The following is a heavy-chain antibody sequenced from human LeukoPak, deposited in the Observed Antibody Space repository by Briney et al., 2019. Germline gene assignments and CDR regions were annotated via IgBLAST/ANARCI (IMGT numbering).Heavy chain of an antibody. CDR1: GGTFSSYA. D-gene: IGHD3-22*01. Sequence: SVKVSCKASGGTFSSYAISWVRQAPGQGLEWMGGIIPIFGTANYAQKFQGRVTITADESTSTAYMELSSLRSEDTAVYYCARQYDSSVVEGEDFDYWGQGTLVTVSS. V-gene: IGHV1-69*13. J-gene: IGHJ4*02. CDR3: ARQYDSSVVEGEDFDY. CDR2: IIPIFGTA.